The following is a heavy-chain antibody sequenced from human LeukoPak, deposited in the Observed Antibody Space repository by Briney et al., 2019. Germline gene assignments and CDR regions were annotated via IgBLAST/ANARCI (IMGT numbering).Heavy chain of an antibody. Sequence: GGSLRLSCAASGFTFSSYAMSWVRQAPGKRLEWVSAISGSGGSTYYADSVKGRFTISRDNSKNTLYLQMNSLRAEDTAVYYCAKDLSIAVAGTFNYWGQGTLVTVSS. D-gene: IGHD6-19*01. CDR1: GFTFSSYA. J-gene: IGHJ4*02. V-gene: IGHV3-23*01. CDR2: ISGSGGST. CDR3: AKDLSIAVAGTFNY.